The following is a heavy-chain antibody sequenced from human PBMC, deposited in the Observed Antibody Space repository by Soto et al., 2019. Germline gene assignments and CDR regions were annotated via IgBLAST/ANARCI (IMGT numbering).Heavy chain of an antibody. CDR3: ARRSFSSGWDFDY. V-gene: IGHV1-46*01. CDR2: INLSGGTT. D-gene: IGHD6-19*01. J-gene: IGHJ4*02. Sequence: QVQLVQSGAEVKKPGAAVKVSCKASGYTFTSYYMHWARQAPGQGLEWMGIINLSGGTTTYAQKFQRRVTMTRDTSTSTVYMELSSLRSEDTAVYYCARRSFSSGWDFDYWGQGTLVTVSS. CDR1: GYTFTSYY.